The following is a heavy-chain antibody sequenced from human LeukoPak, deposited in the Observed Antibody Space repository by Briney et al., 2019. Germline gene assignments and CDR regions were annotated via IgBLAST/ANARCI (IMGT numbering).Heavy chain of an antibody. V-gene: IGHV3-21*01. Sequence: PGGSLRLSCAASGFTFSSYSMNWVRQAPGKGLGWVSSISSSSSYIYYADSVKGRFTISRDNAKNSLYLQMNSLRAEDTAVYYCARDDGRRVVVPAVTFDYWGQGTLVTVSS. J-gene: IGHJ4*02. CDR3: ARDDGRRVVVPAVTFDY. D-gene: IGHD2-2*01. CDR1: GFTFSSYS. CDR2: ISSSSSYI.